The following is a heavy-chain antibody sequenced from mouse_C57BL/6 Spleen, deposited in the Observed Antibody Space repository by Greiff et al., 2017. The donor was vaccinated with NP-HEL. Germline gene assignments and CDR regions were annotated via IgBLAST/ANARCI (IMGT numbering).Heavy chain of an antibody. CDR3: ARDSSGYVRYFDV. Sequence: QVQLKQSGAELVRPGTSVKMSCKASGYTFTNYWIGWAKQRPGHGLEWIGDIYPGGGYTNYNEKFKGKATLTADKSSSTAYMQFSSLTSEDSAIYYCARDSSGYVRYFDVWGTGTTVTVSS. CDR1: GYTFTNYW. J-gene: IGHJ1*03. V-gene: IGHV1-63*01. CDR2: IYPGGGYT. D-gene: IGHD3-2*02.